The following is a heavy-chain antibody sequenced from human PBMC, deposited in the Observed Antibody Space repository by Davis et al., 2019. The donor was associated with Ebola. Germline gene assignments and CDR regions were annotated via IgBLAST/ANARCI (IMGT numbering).Heavy chain of an antibody. J-gene: IGHJ5*02. V-gene: IGHV3-23*01. CDR1: GFTFSSYA. CDR3: AKDRWDSSSSVWFDP. CDR2: ISGSGGST. D-gene: IGHD6-6*01. Sequence: GGSLRLSCAASGFTFSSYAMSWVRQAPGKGLEWVSAISGSGGSTYYADSVEGRFTISRDNSKNTLYLQMNSLRAEDTAVYYCAKDRWDSSSSVWFDPWGQGTLVTVSS.